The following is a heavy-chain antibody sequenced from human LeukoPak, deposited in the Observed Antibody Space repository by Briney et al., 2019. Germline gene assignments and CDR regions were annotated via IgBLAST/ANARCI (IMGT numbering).Heavy chain of an antibody. V-gene: IGHV3-7*03. J-gene: IGHJ4*02. CDR1: GFTFSNFW. D-gene: IGHD4-11*01. CDR3: AKVLPDYSNYYAIDY. CDR2: IKQDETEK. Sequence: PGGSLRLSCTASGFTFSNFWMGWVRQAPGKGLEWVANIKQDETEKFYLGSVKGRFTISRDNAKNSLYLQMNSLRAEDTAVYYCAKVLPDYSNYYAIDYWGQGTLVTVSS.